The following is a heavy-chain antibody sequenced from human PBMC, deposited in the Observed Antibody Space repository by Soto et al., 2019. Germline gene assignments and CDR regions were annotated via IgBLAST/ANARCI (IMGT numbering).Heavy chain of an antibody. Sequence: PGGSLRLSCEASGFTFSSCAMGWVRQAPGKGLEWVSVIYSGGSTYYADSVKGRFTISRDNSKNTLYLQMNSLRAEDTAVYYCARDRVESGYPEYFQHWGQGTLVTVSS. CDR2: IYSGGST. J-gene: IGHJ1*01. D-gene: IGHD3-22*01. CDR1: GFTFSSCA. V-gene: IGHV3-53*01. CDR3: ARDRVESGYPEYFQH.